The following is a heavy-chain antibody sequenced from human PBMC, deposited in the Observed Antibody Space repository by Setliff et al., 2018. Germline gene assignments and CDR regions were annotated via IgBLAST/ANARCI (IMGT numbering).Heavy chain of an antibody. Sequence: SETLSLTCTVSGDSISSGSCYWTWIRQPAGKGLEWIGHFHTGGSTNYNRSLRSRVSISVDTSKNQFSLKLSSVTAADTATYYCARAGPTVTFFRVLVISWWDPWGQGSLVTVSS. CDR1: GDSISSGSCY. D-gene: IGHD3-3*01. CDR3: ARAGPTVTFFRVLVISWWDP. V-gene: IGHV4-61*09. J-gene: IGHJ5*02. CDR2: FHTGGST.